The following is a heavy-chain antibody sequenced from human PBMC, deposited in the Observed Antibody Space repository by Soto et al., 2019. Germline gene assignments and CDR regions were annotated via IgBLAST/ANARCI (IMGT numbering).Heavy chain of an antibody. Sequence: QLHLVQSGAVVKKPGASVTVSCSASGYPVTAYYMHWVRQAPGRGLEWMGGINPATGAAKYTQTFQGRVPMTRDTSTGTVFMELSGLTSGDTAVFYFAEGGGVGVAGSAAFDMWGQGTLVTVSS. D-gene: IGHD3-3*01. CDR1: GYPVTAYY. J-gene: IGHJ3*02. CDR3: AEGGGVGVAGSAAFDM. V-gene: IGHV1-2*02. CDR2: INPATGAA.